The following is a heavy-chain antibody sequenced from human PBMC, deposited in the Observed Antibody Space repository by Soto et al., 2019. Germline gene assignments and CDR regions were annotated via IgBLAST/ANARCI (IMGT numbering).Heavy chain of an antibody. D-gene: IGHD3-10*01. Sequence: EVQLVESGGGLVQPGGSLRLSCAVSGFTFSSFWMHWVRQAPGEGLVWVSRINTDGSSTSYADSVKGRFTISRDNAKNTLYLQMNSLRVEDTAMYYCAKRGVDTFGFSYWGPGTLVTVSS. CDR3: AKRGVDTFGFSY. CDR2: INTDGSST. V-gene: IGHV3-74*01. J-gene: IGHJ4*02. CDR1: GFTFSSFW.